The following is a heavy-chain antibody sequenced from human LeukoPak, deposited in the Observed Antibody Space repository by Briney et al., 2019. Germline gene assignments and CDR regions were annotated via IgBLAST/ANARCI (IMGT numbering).Heavy chain of an antibody. V-gene: IGHV1-18*01. J-gene: IGHJ5*02. CDR1: GYTFSIYC. CDR2: ISTYNGNT. D-gene: IGHD3-16*01. Sequence: ASVKVSCKASGYTFSIYCFPWVRQAPGQGLEWMGWISTYNGNTNYAQKLQGRVTITTDTSTSTVYMELRSLRSDDTAVYYCARDQYYDSKGWFDPWGQGTLVTVYS. CDR3: ARDQYYDSKGWFDP.